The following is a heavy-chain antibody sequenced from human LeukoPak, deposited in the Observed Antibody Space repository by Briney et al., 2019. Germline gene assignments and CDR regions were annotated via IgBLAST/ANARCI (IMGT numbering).Heavy chain of an antibody. D-gene: IGHD1-26*01. CDR3: TRVTLRGSKYNWFDP. CDR2: ITPIIGTT. V-gene: IGHV1-69*08. CDR1: GATFNTHI. Sequence: SVKVSCRSSGATFNTHIFNWVRQAPGQGLEWMGRITPIIGTTKYAQRFQGRVTITADTSTSTAYLELRGLTYDDSAVYYCTRVTLRGSKYNWFDPWGQGTHVSVSS. J-gene: IGHJ5*02.